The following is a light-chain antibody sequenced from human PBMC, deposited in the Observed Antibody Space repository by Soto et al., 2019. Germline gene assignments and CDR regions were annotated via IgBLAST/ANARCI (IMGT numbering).Light chain of an antibody. Sequence: QSALSQPASVSGSPGQSITISCTGTSSDLGSYDLVSWYQQHPGKAPKLMIYEGTKRPSGVSDRFSGSKSAYTASLTIFGLQSDDEADYYCSSYAGGSTWVFGGGTKLTVL. V-gene: IGLV2-23*01. CDR2: EGT. J-gene: IGLJ2*01. CDR3: SSYAGGSTWV. CDR1: SSDLGSYDL.